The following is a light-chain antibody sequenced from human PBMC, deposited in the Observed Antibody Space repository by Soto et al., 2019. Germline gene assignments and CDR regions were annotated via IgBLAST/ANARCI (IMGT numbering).Light chain of an antibody. CDR3: QQYGSF. V-gene: IGKV3-15*01. Sequence: EIVMTHSPATLSVSPWERATLSCRASQSVSSDLAWYHQKPGQAPRLLIYGASTRATGIPARFSGSGSGTEFTLTISRLEPEDFAVYYCQQYGSFFGGGTKVDIK. CDR2: GAS. J-gene: IGKJ4*01. CDR1: QSVSSD.